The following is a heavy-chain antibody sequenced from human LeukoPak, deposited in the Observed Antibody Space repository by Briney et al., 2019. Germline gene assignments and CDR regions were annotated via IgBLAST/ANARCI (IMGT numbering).Heavy chain of an antibody. J-gene: IGHJ4*02. CDR2: INHSGST. Sequence: PSETLSLTCAVYGGSFSGYYWSWIRQPPGKGLEWVGEINHSGSTNYNPSLKSRVTISVDMSKNQFSLKLSSVTAADTAVYYCARQDNYYFDYWGQGTLVTVSS. D-gene: IGHD1-20*01. CDR3: ARQDNYYFDY. V-gene: IGHV4-34*01. CDR1: GGSFSGYY.